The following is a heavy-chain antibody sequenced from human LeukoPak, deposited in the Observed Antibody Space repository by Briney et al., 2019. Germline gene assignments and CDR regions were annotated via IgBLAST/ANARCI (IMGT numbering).Heavy chain of an antibody. Sequence: GRSLRLSCAASGFTFSSYAMHWVRQAPGKGLEWVAVISYDGSNKYYPDSVKGRFTISRDNSKNTLYLQMNSLRAEDTAVYYCARGGYYSDAFDIWGQGTMVTVSS. CDR3: ARGGYYSDAFDI. CDR1: GFTFSSYA. J-gene: IGHJ3*02. CDR2: ISYDGSNK. V-gene: IGHV3-30-3*01. D-gene: IGHD3-10*01.